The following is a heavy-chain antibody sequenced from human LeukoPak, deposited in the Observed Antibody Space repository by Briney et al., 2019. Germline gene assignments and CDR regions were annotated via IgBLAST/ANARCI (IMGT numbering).Heavy chain of an antibody. D-gene: IGHD1-14*01. CDR2: ISFDGTTQ. Sequence: GGSLRLSCVASGFTFSSYSIHWVRQAPGKGLEWVAVISFDGTTQHYADSVKGRFFISRDTPMNTVHLQLNSLRPEDTAVFYCAKALAEGRTLTPYFDYWGQGALVTVSS. J-gene: IGHJ4*02. CDR3: AKALAEGRTLTPYFDY. V-gene: IGHV3-30*18. CDR1: GFTFSSYS.